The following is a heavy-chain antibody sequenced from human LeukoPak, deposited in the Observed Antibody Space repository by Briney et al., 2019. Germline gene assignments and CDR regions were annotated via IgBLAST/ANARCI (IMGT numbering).Heavy chain of an antibody. D-gene: IGHD1-26*01. CDR3: ARDKIVGATPFDY. J-gene: IGHJ4*02. CDR2: INQDGSEM. V-gene: IGHV3-7*01. CDR1: GFTFSNYW. Sequence: GGSLRLSCAAAGFTFSNYWMSWVRQAPGEGLEWGANINQDGSEMYYVYSVKGRFTISRDNANNSLSLQMNSLRAEDTAVYYCARDKIVGATPFDYWGQGTLVTVSS.